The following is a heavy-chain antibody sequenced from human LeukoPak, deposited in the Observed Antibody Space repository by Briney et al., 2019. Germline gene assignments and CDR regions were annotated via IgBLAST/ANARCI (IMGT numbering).Heavy chain of an antibody. D-gene: IGHD6-13*01. Sequence: GGSLRLSCAASGFTFSSYSMNWVRQAPGKGLEWVSSISSSSSYIYYADSVKGRFTISRDNAKNSLCLQMNSLRAEDTAVYYCARARQQLVPNWFDPWGQGTLVTVSS. V-gene: IGHV3-21*01. CDR2: ISSSSSYI. CDR3: ARARQQLVPNWFDP. CDR1: GFTFSSYS. J-gene: IGHJ5*02.